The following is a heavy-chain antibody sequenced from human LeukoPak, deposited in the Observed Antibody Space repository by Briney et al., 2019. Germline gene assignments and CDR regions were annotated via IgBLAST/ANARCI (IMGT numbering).Heavy chain of an antibody. D-gene: IGHD4-11*01. Sequence: SETLSLTCTVSGGSINNYYWSWIRQPAGKGLEWIGRIYTRGSTNYNPSLKSRVTMSVDTSKNQFSLKLSSVTAADTAVYYCARTHYSNYMAARTEWTHEYFQHWGQGTLVTVSS. CDR3: ARTHYSNYMAARTEWTHEYFQH. CDR2: IYTRGST. V-gene: IGHV4-4*07. CDR1: GGSINNYY. J-gene: IGHJ1*01.